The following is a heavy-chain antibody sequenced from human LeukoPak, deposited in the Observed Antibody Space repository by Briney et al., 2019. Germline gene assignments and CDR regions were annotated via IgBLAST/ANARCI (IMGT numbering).Heavy chain of an antibody. CDR3: VRGGQGFGY. J-gene: IGHJ4*02. CDR2: ISGSGGST. V-gene: IGHV3-23*01. CDR1: GFTFSSYA. D-gene: IGHD3-10*01. Sequence: GGSLRLSCAASGFTFSSYAMSWVRQAPGKGLEWVSAISGSGGSTYYADSVKGRFTISRDNAKNSLYLQVNSLRDEDTALYYCVRGGQGFGYWGQGTLVTVSS.